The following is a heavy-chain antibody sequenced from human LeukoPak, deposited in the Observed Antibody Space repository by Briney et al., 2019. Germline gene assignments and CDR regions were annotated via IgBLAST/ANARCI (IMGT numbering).Heavy chain of an antibody. D-gene: IGHD6-6*01. CDR3: VLLSSGAQLFDY. V-gene: IGHV3-21*01. CDR1: GFTFSSYS. Sequence: PGGSLRLSCAASGFTFSSYSMNWVRQAPGKGLEWVSSISSSSSYIYYADSVKGRFTISRDNAKNSLYLQMNSLRAEDTAVYYCVLLSSGAQLFDYWGQGTLVTVSS. CDR2: ISSSSSYI. J-gene: IGHJ4*02.